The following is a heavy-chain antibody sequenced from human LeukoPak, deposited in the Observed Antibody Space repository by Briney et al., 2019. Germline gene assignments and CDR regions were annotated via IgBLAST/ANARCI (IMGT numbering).Heavy chain of an antibody. CDR2: IYYSGST. J-gene: IGHJ4*02. Sequence: MASETLSLTCTVSGGSVSSGSYYWSWIRQPPGKGLEWIGYIYYSGSTNYNPSLKSRVTISVDTSKNQFSLKLSSVTAADTAVYYCARTLYYYDSSGYSTPSFDYWGQGTLVTVSS. V-gene: IGHV4-61*01. CDR1: GGSVSSGSYY. D-gene: IGHD3-22*01. CDR3: ARTLYYYDSSGYSTPSFDY.